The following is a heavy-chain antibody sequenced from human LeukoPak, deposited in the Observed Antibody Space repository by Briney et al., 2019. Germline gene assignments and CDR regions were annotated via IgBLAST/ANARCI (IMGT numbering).Heavy chain of an antibody. CDR1: GFTFSSYA. Sequence: GGSLRLSCAASGFTFSSYAMHWVRQAPGKGLEWVAVISYDGSNKYYADSVKGRFTISRDNSKNTLYPQMNSLRAEDTAVYYCAGKFYDTLWGQGTLVTVSS. J-gene: IGHJ4*02. D-gene: IGHD3-22*01. CDR3: AGKFYDTL. CDR2: ISYDGSNK. V-gene: IGHV3-30*04.